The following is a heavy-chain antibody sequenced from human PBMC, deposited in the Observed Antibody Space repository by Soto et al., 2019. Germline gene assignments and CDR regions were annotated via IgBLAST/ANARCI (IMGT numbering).Heavy chain of an antibody. D-gene: IGHD6-13*01. V-gene: IGHV1-8*01. J-gene: IGHJ6*02. CDR2: MNPNSGNT. CDR1: GYTFTSYD. CDR3: ATKGRWYVGYYYYGMDV. Sequence: GASVKVSCKASGYTFTSYDISWVRQATGQGLEWMGWMNPNSGNTGYAQKFQGRVTMTEDTSTDTAYMELSSLRSEDTAVYYCATKGRWYVGYYYYGMDVWGQGTTVTVSS.